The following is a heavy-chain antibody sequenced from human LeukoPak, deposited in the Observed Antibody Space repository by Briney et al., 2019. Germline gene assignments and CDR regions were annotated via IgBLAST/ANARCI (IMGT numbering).Heavy chain of an antibody. Sequence: GESLKISCAASGFTFSSYWMSWVRQAPGKGLEWVANIKQDGSEKYYVDSVKGRFTISRDNAKNSLYLQMNSLRAEDTAVYFCARDHSDYVRVGLDYWGQGTLVTVSS. D-gene: IGHD5-12*01. J-gene: IGHJ4*02. V-gene: IGHV3-7*01. CDR3: ARDHSDYVRVGLDY. CDR1: GFTFSSYW. CDR2: IKQDGSEK.